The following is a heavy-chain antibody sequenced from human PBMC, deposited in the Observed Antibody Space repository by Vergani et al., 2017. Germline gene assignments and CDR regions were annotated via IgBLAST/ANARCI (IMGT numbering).Heavy chain of an antibody. D-gene: IGHD1-26*01. J-gene: IGHJ4*02. CDR1: GGTFSSYA. V-gene: IGHV1-69*13. Sequence: QVQLVQSGAEVKKPGSSVKVSCKASGGTFSSYAISWVRQAPGQGLEWMGGIIPIFGTANYAQKFQGGVTIAADESTSTAYMEMSSLRAEETAVYYCARGFIVGGTATPPDYWGQGTLVTVSS. CDR2: IIPIFGTA. CDR3: ARGFIVGGTATPPDY.